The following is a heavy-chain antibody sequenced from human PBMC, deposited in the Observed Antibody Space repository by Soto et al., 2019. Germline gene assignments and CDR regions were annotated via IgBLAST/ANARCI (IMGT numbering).Heavy chain of an antibody. CDR1: GGSISSYY. V-gene: IGHV4-59*01. D-gene: IGHD3-3*01. CDR2: IYYSGST. CDR3: AGLYHDFWSGYARDV. Sequence: SETLSLTCTVSGGSISSYYWSWIRQPPGKGLEWIGYIYYSGSTNYNPSLKSRVTISVDTSKNQFSLKLSSVTAADTAVYYCAGLYHDFWSGYARDVCGQGTTVTVS. J-gene: IGHJ6*02.